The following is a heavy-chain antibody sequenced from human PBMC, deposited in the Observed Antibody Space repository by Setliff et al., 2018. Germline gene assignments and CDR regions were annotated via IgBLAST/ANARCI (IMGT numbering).Heavy chain of an antibody. J-gene: IGHJ4*02. CDR2: ISVNGDGT. CDR3: AKRPEHVDMYFDY. V-gene: IGHV3-23*01. Sequence: TSETLSLSCAASGFTFNNCAMSWVRQAPGKGLEWVSTISVNGDGTYYADSVKGRFTISRDNSQNTLSLQVNSLRAEDTAVYYCAKRPEHVDMYFDYWGQGALVTVSS. CDR1: GFTFNNCA.